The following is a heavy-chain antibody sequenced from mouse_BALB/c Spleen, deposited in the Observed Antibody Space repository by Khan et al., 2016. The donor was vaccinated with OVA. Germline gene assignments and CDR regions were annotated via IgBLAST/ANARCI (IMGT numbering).Heavy chain of an antibody. J-gene: IGHJ4*01. CDR3: ASAYYYGRAMDY. Sequence: VKLLESGPGLVAPSQSLSITCTVSGFSLTGYGVNWVRQPPGKGLEWLGMIWGDGGTDYNSALKSRLSISRDNSKSQVFLKMNSLQTDDTARYYCASAYYYGRAMDYWGQGTSVTVAS. V-gene: IGHV2-6-7*01. D-gene: IGHD1-1*01. CDR1: GFSLTGYG. CDR2: IWGDGGT.